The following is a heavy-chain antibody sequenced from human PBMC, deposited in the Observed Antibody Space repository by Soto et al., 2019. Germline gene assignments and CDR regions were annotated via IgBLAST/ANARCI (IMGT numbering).Heavy chain of an antibody. V-gene: IGHV3-23*01. Sequence: GGSLRLSCAASGFTFSSYAMSWVRQAPGKGLEWVSAISGSGCSTYYADSVKGRFTISRDNSKNTLYLQMNSLRAEDTAVYYCAKVPSIAAGRRPMDVWGQGTTVTVSS. CDR1: GFTFSSYA. D-gene: IGHD6-6*01. CDR3: AKVPSIAAGRRPMDV. CDR2: ISGSGCST. J-gene: IGHJ6*02.